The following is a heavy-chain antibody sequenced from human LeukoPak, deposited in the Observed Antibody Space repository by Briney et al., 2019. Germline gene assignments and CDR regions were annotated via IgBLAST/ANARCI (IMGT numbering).Heavy chain of an antibody. CDR1: GFTFTGHY. V-gene: IGHV1-2*02. CDR3: AREGSDQLSKDFDY. Sequence: GASVKVSCKSSGFTFTGHYIHWVRQAPGQGLEWMGYIGPRNSAACYAEKFQGRVTMTRDTSLSTAYMELSRLISDDTAVYYCAREGSDQLSKDFDYWGQGTLVTVSS. D-gene: IGHD2-2*01. CDR2: IGPRNSAA. J-gene: IGHJ4*02.